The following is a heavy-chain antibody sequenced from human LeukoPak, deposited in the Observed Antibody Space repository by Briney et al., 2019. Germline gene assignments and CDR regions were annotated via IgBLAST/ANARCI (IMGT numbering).Heavy chain of an antibody. V-gene: IGHV3-30*14. CDR1: GFTFSSYA. CDR3: ARGPSGYHNT. D-gene: IGHD5-12*01. CDR2: ISYDGSYK. Sequence: GSLRLSCAASGFTFSSYAMHWVRQAPGKGLEWVAFISYDGSYKYYADSVKGRFTISRDNSKNTLYLQMNSLRAEDTAVYYCARGPSGYHNTGGQGTLVTVSS. J-gene: IGHJ4*02.